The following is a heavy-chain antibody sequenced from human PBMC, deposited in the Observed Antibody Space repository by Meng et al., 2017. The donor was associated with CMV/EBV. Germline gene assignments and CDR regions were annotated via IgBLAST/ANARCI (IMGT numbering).Heavy chain of an antibody. Sequence: SETLSLTCTVSGGSISSSSYYWGWIRQPPGKGLEWIGSIYYSGSTYYNQSLKSRVTISVDTSKNQFSLKLSSVTAADTAVYYCARQNAMVRGVIAGWGQGTLVTVSS. CDR2: IYYSGST. J-gene: IGHJ4*02. V-gene: IGHV4-39*01. CDR1: GGSISSSSYY. CDR3: ARQNAMVRGVIAG. D-gene: IGHD3-10*01.